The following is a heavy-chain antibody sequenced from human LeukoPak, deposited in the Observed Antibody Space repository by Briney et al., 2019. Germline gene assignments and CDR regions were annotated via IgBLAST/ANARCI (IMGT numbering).Heavy chain of an antibody. Sequence: SETLSLTCTVSGGSISSYYWSWIRQPPGKGLEWIGSIYYSGSTYYNPSLKSRVTISVDTSKNQFSLKLSSVTAADTAVYYCARDEKYGPFYWGQGTLVTVSS. D-gene: IGHD2-2*01. J-gene: IGHJ4*02. CDR3: ARDEKYGPFY. CDR1: GGSISSYY. V-gene: IGHV4-59*12. CDR2: IYYSGST.